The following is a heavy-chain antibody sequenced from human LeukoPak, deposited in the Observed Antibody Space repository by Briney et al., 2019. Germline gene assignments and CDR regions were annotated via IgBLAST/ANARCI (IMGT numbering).Heavy chain of an antibody. D-gene: IGHD1-26*01. V-gene: IGHV4-30-2*02. Sequence: KSSETLSLTCAVSGGSISSGGYSWSWIRQPPGKGLEWIGCIYHSGSTYYNPSLKSRVTISEDTSKNQFSLKLTSVTAADTAVYYCVRDRELTYWGQGTLVTVSS. CDR3: VRDRELTY. CDR2: IYHSGST. J-gene: IGHJ4*02. CDR1: GGSISSGGYS.